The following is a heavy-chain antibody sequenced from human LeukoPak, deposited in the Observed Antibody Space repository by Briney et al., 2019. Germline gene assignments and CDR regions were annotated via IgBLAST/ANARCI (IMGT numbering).Heavy chain of an antibody. CDR3: ARVHRWMGEIRLGDSASDI. J-gene: IGHJ3*02. CDR1: GYSFTSYY. D-gene: IGHD1-26*01. V-gene: IGHV1-69*13. CDR2: IIPIFGTA. Sequence: VASVKVSCKASGYSFTSYYMHWVRQAPGQGLEWMGGIIPIFGTANYAQNFQGRVTITSDASRSTAYMELNSLKSDDTAMYFCARVHRWMGEIRLGDSASDIWGQGTMVIVSS.